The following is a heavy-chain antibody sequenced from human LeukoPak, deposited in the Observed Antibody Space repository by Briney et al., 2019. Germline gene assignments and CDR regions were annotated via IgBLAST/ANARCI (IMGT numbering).Heavy chain of an antibody. CDR3: ASRDY. Sequence: PSETLSLTCTVSGGSISSYYWSWIRQPPGKGLEWIGYIYYSGSTNYNPSLKSRVTISVDTSKNQFSLKLSSVTAADTAVYYCASRDYWGQGTLVTVSS. J-gene: IGHJ4*02. V-gene: IGHV4-59*01. CDR1: GGSISSYY. CDR2: IYYSGST.